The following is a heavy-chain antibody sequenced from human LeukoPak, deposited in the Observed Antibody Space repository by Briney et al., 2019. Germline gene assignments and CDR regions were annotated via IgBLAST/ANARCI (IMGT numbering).Heavy chain of an antibody. J-gene: IGHJ6*02. D-gene: IGHD2-2*01. CDR1: GGSFSGYY. CDR3: ARYVHCSSTSCLGYYSYGMDV. CDR2: INHSGST. V-gene: IGHV4-34*01. Sequence: SETLSLTCAVYGGSFSGYYWSWIRQPPGKGLEWIGEINHSGSTNYNPSLKSRVTISVDTSKNQFSLKLSSVTAADTAVYYCARYVHCSSTSCLGYYSYGMDVWGQGTTVTVSS.